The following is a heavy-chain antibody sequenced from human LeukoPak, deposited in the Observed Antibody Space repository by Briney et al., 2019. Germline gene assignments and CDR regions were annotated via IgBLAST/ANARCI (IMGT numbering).Heavy chain of an antibody. Sequence: GASVKVSCKASGYTFTGYYMHWVRQAPGQGLEWMGWINPNSGGTNYAQKFQGRVTMTRDTSISTAYMELSRLRSDDTAVYDCARPTYESSDYEYFQHWGRGTLVTVSS. V-gene: IGHV1-2*02. J-gene: IGHJ1*01. CDR3: ARPTYESSDYEYFQH. CDR1: GYTFTGYY. CDR2: INPNSGGT. D-gene: IGHD3-22*01.